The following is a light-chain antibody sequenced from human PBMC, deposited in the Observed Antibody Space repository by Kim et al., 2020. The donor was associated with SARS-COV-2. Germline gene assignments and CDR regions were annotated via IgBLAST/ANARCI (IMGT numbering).Light chain of an antibody. CDR1: QSVSSH. J-gene: IGKJ5*01. V-gene: IGKV3-11*01. CDR3: QQRSNWPPIT. CDR2: DAS. Sequence: EIVLTQSPATLSLSPGERATLSCSASQSVSSHLAWYQQKPGQAPRLLIYDASNRATGIPARFSGSGSGTDFTLTISSLEPEDFAVYYCQQRSNWPPITFGQGTRLE.